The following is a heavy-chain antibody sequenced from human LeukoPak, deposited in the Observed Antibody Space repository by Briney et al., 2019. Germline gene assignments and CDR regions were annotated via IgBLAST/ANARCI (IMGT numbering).Heavy chain of an antibody. CDR2: IYHSGST. CDR3: ARQGPYCGGDRSNYFDC. V-gene: IGHV4-38-2*01. J-gene: IGHJ4*02. CDR1: GYSISSGFH. Sequence: SETLSLTCVVSGYSISSGFHWAWIRQPPGKGLEWIGTIYHSGSTYYNPSLKSRVTISVDTSKNQFSLKLSSVTAADTAVYYCARQGPYCGGDRSNYFDCWGQGTLVTVSS. D-gene: IGHD2-21*01.